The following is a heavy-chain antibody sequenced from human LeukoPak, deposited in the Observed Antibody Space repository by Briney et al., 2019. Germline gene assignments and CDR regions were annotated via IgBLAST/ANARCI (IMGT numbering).Heavy chain of an antibody. J-gene: IGHJ4*02. Sequence: GGSLRLSCAASGFTFDDYAMHWVRQAPGKGLEWVSLISWDGGSTYYADSVKGRFTISRDNSKNSLYLQMNSLRAEDTALYYCAKDDRDGYNYGFDYWGQGTLVTVSS. CDR3: AKDDRDGYNYGFDY. V-gene: IGHV3-43D*03. CDR1: GFTFDDYA. CDR2: ISWDGGST. D-gene: IGHD5-24*01.